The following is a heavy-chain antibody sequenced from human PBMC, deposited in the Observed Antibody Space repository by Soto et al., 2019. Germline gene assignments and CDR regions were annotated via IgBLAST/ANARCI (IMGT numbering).Heavy chain of an antibody. CDR3: ARWGSGTNFYYHYAMDV. V-gene: IGHV3-23*01. CDR2: VNDRGGST. CDR1: GFTFWNVA. Sequence: EVQLLESGGGLVQPGGSLRLSCSTSGFTFWNVAMAWVRQGPGKGLEWVSTVNDRGGSTYYADSVKGRFTISRDDSENTLHLQMSSLRTDDTAIYYCARWGSGTNFYYHYAMDVWGQGTTVTVSS. J-gene: IGHJ6*02. D-gene: IGHD3-16*01.